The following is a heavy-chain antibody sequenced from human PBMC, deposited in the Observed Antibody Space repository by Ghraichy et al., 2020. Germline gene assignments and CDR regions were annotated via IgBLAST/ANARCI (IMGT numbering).Heavy chain of an antibody. V-gene: IGHV4-31*03. J-gene: IGHJ4*02. CDR1: GGSISSGGYY. Sequence: SETLSLTCTVSGGSISSGGYYWSWIRQHPGKGLEWIGYIYYSGSTYYNPSLKSRVTISVDTSKNQFSLKLSFVTAADMAVYYCARVKDLKYYYDSSGYTPYFDYWGQGTLVTVSS. CDR3: ARVKDLKYYYDSSGYTPYFDY. CDR2: IYYSGST. D-gene: IGHD3-22*01.